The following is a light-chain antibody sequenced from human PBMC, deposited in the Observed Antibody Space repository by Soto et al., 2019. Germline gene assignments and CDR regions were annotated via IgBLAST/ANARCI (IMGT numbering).Light chain of an antibody. Sequence: EIVLTQSPGTLSLSPGERATLSCRASQSVSSNYLAWYQQRPGQPPRLLIYDASNRATGLPARFSGSWSGTVFPLTISLLEAADVGLYYWQQRLYCSPSFGQGTKVDIK. V-gene: IGKV3-11*01. CDR2: DAS. J-gene: IGKJ1*01. CDR1: QSVSSNY. CDR3: QQRLYCSPS.